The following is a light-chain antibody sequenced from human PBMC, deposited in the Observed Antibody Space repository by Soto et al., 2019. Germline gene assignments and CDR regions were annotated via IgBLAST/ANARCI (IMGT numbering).Light chain of an antibody. J-gene: IGKJ1*01. CDR2: WAS. CDR1: QSVLYSSSSKNY. V-gene: IGKV4-1*01. CDR3: QQYYSTPQT. Sequence: DIVMTQSPDSLAVSLGERATIICKSSQSVLYSSSSKNYLAWYRQKPGQPPKLLIYWASTRESGVPDRFSGSGSGTDFTLTISSLQAEDVAVYYCQQYYSTPQTFGQGTKVEIK.